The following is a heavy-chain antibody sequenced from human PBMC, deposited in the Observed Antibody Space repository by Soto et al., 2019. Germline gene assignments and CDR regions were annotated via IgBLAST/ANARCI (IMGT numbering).Heavy chain of an antibody. CDR1: GDSISSYY. J-gene: IGHJ4*02. D-gene: IGHD4-17*01. CDR2: IHYSGST. CDR3: ARHETLNGDYDY. Sequence: SQTLSLTCTVSGDSISSYYWSWIRQPPGKGLEWIGYIHYSGSTNYNPSLKSRVTISVDTSKNQFSLRLSSVTAADTAVYYCARHETLNGDYDYWGQGTLVTVSS. V-gene: IGHV4-59*08.